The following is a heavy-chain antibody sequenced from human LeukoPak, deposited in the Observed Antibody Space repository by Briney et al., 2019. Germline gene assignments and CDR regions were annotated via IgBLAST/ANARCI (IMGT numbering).Heavy chain of an antibody. J-gene: IGHJ4*02. CDR2: IASSDRTR. CDR1: GFTFSTYE. V-gene: IGHV3-48*03. D-gene: IGHD6-19*01. Sequence: PGGSLRLSCAASGFTFSTYEMNWVRQAPGKGLEWVSYIASSDRTRTYADSVKGRFTISRDNAKNSLYLEMNSLRAEDTALYYCAREIVSAVAGNFDCWGQGTLVTVSS. CDR3: AREIVSAVAGNFDC.